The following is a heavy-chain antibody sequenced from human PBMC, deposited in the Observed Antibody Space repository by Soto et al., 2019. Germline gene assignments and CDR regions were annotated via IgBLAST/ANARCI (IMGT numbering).Heavy chain of an antibody. CDR2: IIPLFGTT. Sequence: QVQLVQSGAEVKKPGSSVKVSCKVSGGPFSSYTLSWVRQAPGQGPEWMGEIIPLFGTTNYVQGFQGRLTIAADVSTNTAYMELSSLRSDDTAVYYCARQGSSAIHYYHGMDVWGQGTTVTVSS. CDR3: ARQGSSAIHYYHGMDV. CDR1: GGPFSSYT. D-gene: IGHD6-19*01. V-gene: IGHV1-69*12. J-gene: IGHJ6*02.